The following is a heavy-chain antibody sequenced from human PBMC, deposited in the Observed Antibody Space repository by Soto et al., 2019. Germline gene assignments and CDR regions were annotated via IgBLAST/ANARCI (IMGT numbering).Heavy chain of an antibody. Sequence: SETLSLTCAVYGGSFSGYYWSWIRQPPGKGLEWIGEINHSGSTNYNPSLKSRVTISVDTSKNQFSLKLSSVTAADTAVYYCARCRDISAAGTKVFAYWGQGSLDIVSS. V-gene: IGHV4-34*01. D-gene: IGHD6-13*01. CDR1: GGSFSGYY. J-gene: IGHJ4*02. CDR3: ARCRDISAAGTKVFAY. CDR2: INHSGST.